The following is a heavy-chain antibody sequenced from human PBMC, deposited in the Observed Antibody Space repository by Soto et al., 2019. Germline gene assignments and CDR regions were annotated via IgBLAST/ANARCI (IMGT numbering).Heavy chain of an antibody. J-gene: IGHJ4*02. D-gene: IGHD3-9*01. Sequence: ASVKVSCKVSGYTLTELSMHWVRQAPGKGLEWMGGFDPEDGETIYAQKFQGRVTMTEDTSTDTAYMELSSLRSEDTAVYYCATGVYYDILTGFAYWGQGTLVTVSS. V-gene: IGHV1-24*01. CDR1: GYTLTELS. CDR2: FDPEDGET. CDR3: ATGVYYDILTGFAY.